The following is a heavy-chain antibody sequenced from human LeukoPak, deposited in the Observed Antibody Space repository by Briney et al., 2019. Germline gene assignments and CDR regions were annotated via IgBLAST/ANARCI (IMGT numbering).Heavy chain of an antibody. CDR1: GGSISSSSYY. V-gene: IGHV4-39*01. CDR3: ARTPLRFSRGFDY. Sequence: PSETLSLTCTVSGGSISSSSYYWGWIRQPPGKGLEWIGSIYYSGSTYYNPSLKSRVTISVDTSKNQFSLKLSSVTAADTAVYYCARTPLRFSRGFDYWGQGTLVTVSS. J-gene: IGHJ4*02. D-gene: IGHD3-3*01. CDR2: IYYSGST.